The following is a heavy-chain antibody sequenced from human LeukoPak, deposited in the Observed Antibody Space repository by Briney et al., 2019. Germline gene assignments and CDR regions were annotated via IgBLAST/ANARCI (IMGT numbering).Heavy chain of an antibody. V-gene: IGHV1-46*01. CDR3: ARGRGKRYSSSWYPPHYYYYYMDV. CDR1: GYTFTSYY. D-gene: IGHD6-13*01. Sequence: ASVKVSCKASGYTFTSYYMYWVRQAPGRGLEWMGIINPSGGSTSYAQKFQGRVTMTRDTSTSTVYMELSSLRSEDTAVYYCARGRGKRYSSSWYPPHYYYYYMDVWGKGTTVTVSS. J-gene: IGHJ6*03. CDR2: INPSGGST.